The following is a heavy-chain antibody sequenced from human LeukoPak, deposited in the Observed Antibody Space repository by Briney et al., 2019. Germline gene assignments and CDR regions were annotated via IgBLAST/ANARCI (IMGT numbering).Heavy chain of an antibody. J-gene: IGHJ3*02. CDR2: ISYDGSNK. CDR3: ARDNDYGDYPDAFDI. V-gene: IGHV3-30-3*01. D-gene: IGHD4-17*01. Sequence: PGGSLRLSCAASVFTFSSYAMHWVRQAPGKGLEWVAVISYDGSNKYYADSVKGRFTISRDNSKNTLYLQMNSLRAEDTAVYYCARDNDYGDYPDAFDIWGQGTMVTVSS. CDR1: VFTFSSYA.